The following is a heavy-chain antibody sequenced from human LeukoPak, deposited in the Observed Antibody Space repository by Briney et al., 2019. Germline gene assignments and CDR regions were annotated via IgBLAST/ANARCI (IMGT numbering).Heavy chain of an antibody. D-gene: IGHD6-13*01. CDR2: ISSSSSYI. Sequence: GGSLRLSCAASGFTFSSYSMNWVRQAPGKGLEWVSSISSSSSYIYYADSVKGRFTISRDNAKNSLYLQMNSLRAEDTAVYYCARDRGSSWQPPGPADYWGQGTLVTVSS. CDR1: GFTFSSYS. J-gene: IGHJ4*02. V-gene: IGHV3-21*01. CDR3: ARDRGSSWQPPGPADY.